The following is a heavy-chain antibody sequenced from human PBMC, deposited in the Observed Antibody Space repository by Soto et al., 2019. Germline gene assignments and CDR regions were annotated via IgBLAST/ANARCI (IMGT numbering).Heavy chain of an antibody. V-gene: IGHV1-46*01. Sequence: QVQLVQSGAEVKKPGASVKVSRKASGYTFTIYNMHWVRQAPGQGLEWMGTINPSADSTSYAQKFQGKITMTRDTSTSAVYMELSSLRSEDSAVYYCARGAHTAMDVWGQGTTVTVS. CDR3: ARGAHTAMDV. J-gene: IGHJ6*02. CDR1: GYTFTIYN. CDR2: INPSADST.